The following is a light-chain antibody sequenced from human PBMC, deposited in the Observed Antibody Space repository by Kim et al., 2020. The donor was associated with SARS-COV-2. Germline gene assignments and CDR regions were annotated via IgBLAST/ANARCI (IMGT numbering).Light chain of an antibody. CDR1: QVIGSY. CDR2: DAS. J-gene: IGKJ3*01. V-gene: IGKV1-9*01. CDR3: QHLYISPT. Sequence: IQLTQSPSSLSASVGDTVTIPCRASQVIGSYLAWYQQSPGKAPKLLIYDASTLQRGVPSRFSGSGSGTAFTLTINSLQPEDFATYYCQHLYISPTFGPGTKVDIK.